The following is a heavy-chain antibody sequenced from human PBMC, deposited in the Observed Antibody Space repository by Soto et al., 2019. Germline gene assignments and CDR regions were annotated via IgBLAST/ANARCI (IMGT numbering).Heavy chain of an antibody. V-gene: IGHV4-4*07. D-gene: IGHD5-18*01. J-gene: IGHJ4*02. CDR1: GDSTSTYS. CDR2: IYTTGSS. CDR3: AGAAYNYGPFDS. Sequence: DTLSLTCTFSGDSTSTYSWNWIRQPAGKGLEWIGRIYTTGSSNYNPSLESRIAISVDTSKNQFFLKLSSVTAADTAVYYCAGAAYNYGPFDSWGQGTLVTVSS.